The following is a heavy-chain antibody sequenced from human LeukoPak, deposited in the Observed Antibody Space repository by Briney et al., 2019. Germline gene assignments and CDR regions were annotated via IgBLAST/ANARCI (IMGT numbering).Heavy chain of an antibody. D-gene: IGHD1-26*01. CDR1: GFTFSGYG. CDR3: ARDGIVGSPLFKFDY. CDR2: ISFDGGNK. V-gene: IGHV3-30*03. Sequence: GRSLRLSCAASGFTFSGYGMHWVRQAPGKGLEWVAIISFDGGNKYYADSVKGRFTISRDNSKNTLYLQMNSLRAEDTAVYYCARDGIVGSPLFKFDYWGQGTLVTVSS. J-gene: IGHJ4*02.